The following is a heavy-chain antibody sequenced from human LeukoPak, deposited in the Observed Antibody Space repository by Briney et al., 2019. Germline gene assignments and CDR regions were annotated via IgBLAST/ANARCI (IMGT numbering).Heavy chain of an antibody. V-gene: IGHV1-8*01. CDR1: GYTFTSYD. J-gene: IGHJ5*02. CDR2: MNPNSGNT. Sequence: GASVKVSCKASGYTFTSYDINWVRQATGQGLEWMGWMNPNSGNTGYAQRFQGRVTMTRNTSISTAYMELSSLRSEDTAVYYCARSMVRGENWFDPWGQGTLVTVSS. D-gene: IGHD3-10*01. CDR3: ARSMVRGENWFDP.